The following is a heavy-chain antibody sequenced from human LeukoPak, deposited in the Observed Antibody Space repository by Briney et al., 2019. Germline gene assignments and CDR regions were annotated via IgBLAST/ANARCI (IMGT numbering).Heavy chain of an antibody. Sequence: ASVKVSCKASGGTFSSYAISWVRQAPGQGLEWMGGIIPIFGTANYAQKFQGRVTITADKSTSTAYMELSSLRSGDTAVYYCAKGSSNYYDSSGYPYYYYYYYMDVWGKGTTVTVSS. J-gene: IGHJ6*03. V-gene: IGHV1-69*06. CDR1: GGTFSSYA. D-gene: IGHD3-22*01. CDR2: IIPIFGTA. CDR3: AKGSSNYYDSSGYPYYYYYYYMDV.